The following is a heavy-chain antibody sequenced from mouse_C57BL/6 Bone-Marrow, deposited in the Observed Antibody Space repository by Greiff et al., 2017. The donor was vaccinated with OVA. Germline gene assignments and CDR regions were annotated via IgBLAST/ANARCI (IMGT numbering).Heavy chain of an antibody. CDR2: IWTGGGT. V-gene: IGHV2-9-1*01. Sequence: VNLVESGPGLVAPSQSLSITCTVSGFSLTSYAISWVRQPPGKGLEWLGVIWTGGGTNYNSALKSRLSISKDNSKSQVFLKMNSLQTDDTARYYCAQKSSYYSNYPFDYWGQGTTLTVSS. D-gene: IGHD2-5*01. J-gene: IGHJ2*01. CDR1: GFSLTSYA. CDR3: AQKSSYYSNYPFDY.